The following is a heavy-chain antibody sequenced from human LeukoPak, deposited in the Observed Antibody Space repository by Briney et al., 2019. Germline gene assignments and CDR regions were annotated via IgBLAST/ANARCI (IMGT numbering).Heavy chain of an antibody. V-gene: IGHV1-2*02. CDR1: GYTFTGYY. Sequence: ASVKVSCKASGYTFTGYYMHWVRQAPGQGLEWMGWINPNSGGTNYAQKFQGRVTMTRDTSISTAYMELSRLRSDDPAVYYCARPPLYDILTGYYWVGAFDIWGQGTMVTVSS. J-gene: IGHJ3*02. CDR3: ARPPLYDILTGYYWVGAFDI. CDR2: INPNSGGT. D-gene: IGHD3-9*01.